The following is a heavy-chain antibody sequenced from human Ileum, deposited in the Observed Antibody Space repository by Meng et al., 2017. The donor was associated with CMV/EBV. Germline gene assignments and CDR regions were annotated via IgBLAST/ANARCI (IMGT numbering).Heavy chain of an antibody. V-gene: IGHV4-4*07. CDR2: IYTSGST. D-gene: IGHD3-22*01. CDR3: ARADDSSGYCFDY. CDR1: GGSISSYY. J-gene: IGHJ4*02. Sequence: VQSRESGPGLGKPSETLSPTCTVSGGSISSYYWSSIRQPAGKGLEWIGRIYTSGSTNYNPSLKSRVTMSVDTSKNQFSLKLSSVTAADTAVYYCARADDSSGYCFDYWGQGTLVTVSS.